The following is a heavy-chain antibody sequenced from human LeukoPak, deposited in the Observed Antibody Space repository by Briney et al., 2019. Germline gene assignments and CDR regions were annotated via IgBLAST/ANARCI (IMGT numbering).Heavy chain of an antibody. CDR2: IIPIFGTA. Sequence: SVKVSCKASGGTFSSDAISWVRQAPGQGLEWMGRIIPIFGTANYAQKFQGRVTITTDESTSTAYMELSSLRSEDTAVYYCAVEYYYDSSGHRATYWGQGTLVTVSS. D-gene: IGHD3-22*01. V-gene: IGHV1-69*05. CDR1: GGTFSSDA. CDR3: AVEYYYDSSGHRATY. J-gene: IGHJ4*02.